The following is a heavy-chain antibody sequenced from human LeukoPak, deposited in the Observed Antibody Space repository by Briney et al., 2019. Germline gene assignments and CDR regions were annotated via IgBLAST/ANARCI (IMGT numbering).Heavy chain of an antibody. Sequence: GESLKISCKGSGYSFTSYWIGWVRQMPGKGLEWMGIIYPGDSDTRYSPSFQGQVTISADKSISTAYLEWSSLKASDTAMYYCARGAPEYSNYFDYWGQGTLVTVSS. J-gene: IGHJ4*02. CDR1: GYSFTSYW. CDR2: IYPGDSDT. V-gene: IGHV5-51*01. CDR3: ARGAPEYSNYFDY. D-gene: IGHD1-14*01.